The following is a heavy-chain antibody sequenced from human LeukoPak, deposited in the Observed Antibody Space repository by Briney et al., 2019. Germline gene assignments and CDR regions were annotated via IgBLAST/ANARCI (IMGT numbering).Heavy chain of an antibody. D-gene: IGHD6-13*01. J-gene: IGHJ4*02. V-gene: IGHV4-61*08. CDR2: IYYSGST. Sequence: SQTLSLTCTVSGGSISSGGYYWSWIRQPPGKGLEWIGYIYYSGSTNYNPSLKSRVTISVDTSKNQFSLKLSSVTAADTAVYYCARSGEQQTEFDYWGQGTLVTVSS. CDR1: GGSISSGGYY. CDR3: ARSGEQQTEFDY.